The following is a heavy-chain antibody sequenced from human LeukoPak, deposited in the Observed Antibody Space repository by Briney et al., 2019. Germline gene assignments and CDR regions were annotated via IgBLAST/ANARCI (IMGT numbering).Heavy chain of an antibody. CDR2: INHSGST. CDR3: ARGNDYVWGSYTYYFDY. CDR1: GGSFSGYY. V-gene: IGHV4-34*01. Sequence: EASETLSLTCAVYGGSFSGYYWGWIRQPPGKGLEWIGEINHSGSTNYNPSLKSRVTISVDTSKNQFSLKLSSVTAADTAVYYCARGNDYVWGSYTYYFDYWGQGTLVTVSS. D-gene: IGHD3-16*01. J-gene: IGHJ4*02.